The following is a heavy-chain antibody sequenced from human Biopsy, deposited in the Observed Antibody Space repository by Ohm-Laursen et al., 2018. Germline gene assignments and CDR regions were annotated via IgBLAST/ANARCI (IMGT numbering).Heavy chain of an antibody. CDR1: GFIFTSYG. V-gene: IGHV1-18*01. D-gene: IGHD3-22*01. CDR3: ARDFFDSSGYFYYYNGVDL. J-gene: IGHJ6*02. Sequence: SVKVSCKASGFIFTSYGLSWVRQAPGQGLEWMGWISSSNDNTNYAQKFQGRVTMTADTSTSTAYMELRSLRSDDTAVYYCARDFFDSSGYFYYYNGVDLWGQGTTVTVSS. CDR2: ISSSNDNT.